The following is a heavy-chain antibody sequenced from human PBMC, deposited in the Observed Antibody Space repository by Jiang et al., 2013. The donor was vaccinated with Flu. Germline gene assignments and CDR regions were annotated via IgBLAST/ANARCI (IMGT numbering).Heavy chain of an antibody. Sequence: QSGSELKKPGASAKVSCKTSGYTLTNYAVNWVRQAPGQGLEWMGWINTDTGNPTYAQGFTGRFVFSLDTSVSTTFLQISSLKAEDTAMYYCARDVGQLSLDHWGQGTLVTVSS. CDR2: INTDTGNP. D-gene: IGHD6-13*01. CDR1: GYTLTNYA. J-gene: IGHJ4*02. V-gene: IGHV7-4-1*02. CDR3: ARDVGQLSLDH.